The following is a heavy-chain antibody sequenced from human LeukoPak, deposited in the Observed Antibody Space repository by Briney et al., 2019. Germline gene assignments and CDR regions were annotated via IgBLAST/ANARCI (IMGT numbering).Heavy chain of an antibody. J-gene: IGHJ4*02. CDR1: GFTFSSYG. Sequence: QPGRSLRLSCAASGFTFSSYGMHWVRQAPGKGLEWVAVIWYDGSNKYYADSVKGRFTISRDNSKNTLYLQMNSLRAEDTAVHYCAKDRVPGGYYDFWSGYYSDFDYWGQGTLVTVSS. CDR2: IWYDGSNK. CDR3: AKDRVPGGYYDFWSGYYSDFDY. V-gene: IGHV3-33*06. D-gene: IGHD3-3*01.